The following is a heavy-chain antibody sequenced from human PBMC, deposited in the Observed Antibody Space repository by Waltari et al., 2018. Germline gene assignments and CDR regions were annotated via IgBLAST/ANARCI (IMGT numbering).Heavy chain of an antibody. D-gene: IGHD3-22*01. CDR3: ARDYCDRTNCHGMDV. V-gene: IGHV3-30*09. CDR2: ISYNVRNI. CDR1: EFTFRSYA. Sequence: QVQLVESGGGVVQPGRSLRLSCAASEFTFRSYAMHWVRQAPGKGLEWVAVISYNVRNIYYVDSVKGRFVISRDNSRKMLYLQMNSLRTEDTAVYYCARDYCDRTNCHGMDVWGQGTTVTVSS. J-gene: IGHJ6*02.